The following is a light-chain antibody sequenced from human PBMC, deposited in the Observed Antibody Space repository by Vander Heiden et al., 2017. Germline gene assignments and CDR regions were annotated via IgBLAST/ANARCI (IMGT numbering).Light chain of an antibody. CDR3: QAWDNNTVI. J-gene: IGLJ2*01. CDR2: QDN. Sequence: SYELTQPPSVSVSPGQTATITCSGDKLGDKYASWYQQKPGQSPVVVIYQDNKRPSGIPERFSGSNSGNTATLTISGTQTMDEADYYCQAWDNNTVIFGGGTKPTVL. V-gene: IGLV3-1*01. CDR1: KLGDKY.